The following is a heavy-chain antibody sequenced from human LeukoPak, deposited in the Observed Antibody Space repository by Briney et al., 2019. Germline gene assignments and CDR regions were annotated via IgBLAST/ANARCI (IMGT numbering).Heavy chain of an antibody. V-gene: IGHV3-NL1*01. D-gene: IGHD4-17*01. Sequence: GGSLRLSCAASGFTFSSYGMHWVRQAPGKGLEWVSVIYSGGNTYYADSVKGRFTISRDNSKNTVYLQMNSLRAEDTAVYYCAAYGQDAFDIWGQGTMVTVSS. CDR2: IYSGGNT. CDR3: AAYGQDAFDI. J-gene: IGHJ3*02. CDR1: GFTFSSYG.